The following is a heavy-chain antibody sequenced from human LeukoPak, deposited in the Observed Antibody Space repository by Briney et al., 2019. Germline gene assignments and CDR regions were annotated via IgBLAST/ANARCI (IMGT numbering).Heavy chain of an antibody. V-gene: IGHV5-51*01. CDR3: ARADSSGYYYGEYDY. J-gene: IGHJ4*02. CDR1: GYTFTTYW. D-gene: IGHD3-22*01. CDR2: SCPVESDT. Sequence: EAPKISCKGSGYTFTTYWIVRGRQMPGKGVEWVGISCPVESDTRYSPSFQGQATIAADKSISTAYLQRSRLKASDTAMYYCARADSSGYYYGEYDYWGQGTQVTVSS.